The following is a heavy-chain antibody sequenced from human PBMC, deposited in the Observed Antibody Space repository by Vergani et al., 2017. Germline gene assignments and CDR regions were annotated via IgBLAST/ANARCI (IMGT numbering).Heavy chain of an antibody. CDR3: TTNVPCGRGAFLHFDH. V-gene: IGHV5-51*03. J-gene: IGHJ4*02. CDR2: INPIDSKI. D-gene: IGHD2-8*01. Sequence: EVMLVQSGAEVKKPGESLKISCKYSESSFISNEIAWVRQMSGKGLQWMGNINPIDSKIAYSLSYQCQVIMSLDKSITTAYLQWRSLKASDTAIYYCTTNVPCGRGAFLHFDHLCQGTQVTVSS. CDR1: ESSFISNE.